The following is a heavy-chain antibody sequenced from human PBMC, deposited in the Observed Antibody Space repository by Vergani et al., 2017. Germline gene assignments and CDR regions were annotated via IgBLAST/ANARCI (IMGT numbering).Heavy chain of an antibody. CDR2: IHYSENT. D-gene: IGHD6-19*01. CDR1: GGSMSGYY. J-gene: IGHJ5*02. V-gene: IGHV4-59*01. Sequence: QLHLQESGPGLVKPSETLSLTCSVSGGSMSGYYWSWIRQPPGKGLEWIGSIHYSENTNYNPSLKTRVTISVYTSKNQFSLTLTSVTAADTAVYYCASDTHSGQRADRWGQGILVTVTS. CDR3: ASDTHSGQRADR.